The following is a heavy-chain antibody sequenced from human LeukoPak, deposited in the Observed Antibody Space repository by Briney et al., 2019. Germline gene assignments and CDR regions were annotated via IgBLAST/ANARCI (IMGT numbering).Heavy chain of an antibody. CDR1: GFTFSSYW. Sequence: GSLRLSCAASGFTFSSYWMNWARQAPGKGLEWIGEISHDGSTNYNPSLKSRVTISVDKSNNHFSLKLTSVTAADTAMYYCARGDNYVFDVWGRGTLVSVSS. V-gene: IGHV4-4*02. CDR3: ARGDNYVFDV. CDR2: ISHDGST. D-gene: IGHD5-24*01. J-gene: IGHJ2*01.